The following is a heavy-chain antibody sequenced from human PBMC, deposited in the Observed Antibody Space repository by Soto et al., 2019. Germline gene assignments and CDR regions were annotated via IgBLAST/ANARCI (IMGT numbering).Heavy chain of an antibody. J-gene: IGHJ4*02. CDR2: ISYDGSNK. V-gene: IGHV3-30*18. CDR3: AKGSNKYDY. Sequence: GSLSLSCAASGFTFSSYGMHWVRQAPGKGLEWVAVISYDGSNKYYADSVKGRFTISRDNSKNTLYLQMNSLRAEDTAVYYCAKGSNKYDYWGQGTLVTVSS. CDR1: GFTFSSYG.